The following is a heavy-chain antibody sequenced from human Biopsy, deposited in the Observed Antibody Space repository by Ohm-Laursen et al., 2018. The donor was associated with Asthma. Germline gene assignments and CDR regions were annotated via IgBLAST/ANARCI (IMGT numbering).Heavy chain of an antibody. D-gene: IGHD3-16*01. V-gene: IGHV1-69*13. Sequence: GASVKVSCNASGGTFRTYAFNWVRQAPGQGLEWMGGIIPMYGVPKVAQKFQGRVTITADESTSTAYMEMGSLRSEDTAVYYCARVDAIMISGDFYFYSGFDLWGQGTTVRVSS. CDR3: ARVDAIMISGDFYFYSGFDL. CDR2: IIPMYGVP. CDR1: GGTFRTYA. J-gene: IGHJ6*02.